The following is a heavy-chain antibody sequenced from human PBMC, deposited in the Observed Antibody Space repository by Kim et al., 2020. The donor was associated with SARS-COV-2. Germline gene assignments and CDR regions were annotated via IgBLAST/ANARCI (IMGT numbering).Heavy chain of an antibody. CDR2: IIPICGTA. CDR1: GGTFSSYA. D-gene: IGHD3-22*01. Sequence: SVKVSCKASGGTFSSYAISWVRQAPGQGLEWMGGIIPICGTANYAQKFQGRVTITADESTSTAYMELSSLRSEDTAVYYCARAGRPGYYYDSSGYFNFDYWGQGTLVTVSS. V-gene: IGHV1-69*13. J-gene: IGHJ4*02. CDR3: ARAGRPGYYYDSSGYFNFDY.